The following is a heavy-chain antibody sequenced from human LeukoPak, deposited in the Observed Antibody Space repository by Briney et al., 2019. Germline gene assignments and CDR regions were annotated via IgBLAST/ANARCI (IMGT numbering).Heavy chain of an antibody. CDR1: GFTFANYA. CDR2: ISGSGSNT. V-gene: IGHV3-23*01. D-gene: IGHD4-17*01. Sequence: PGGSLRLSCAASGFTFANYAMTWVRQAPGKGLDWVSLISGSGSNTYYTDSVQGRFTISRDNSRNTLYLQMSSLRAEDTAIYYCAKDSTYGAFDYWGQGTLVTVSS. J-gene: IGHJ4*02. CDR3: AKDSTYGAFDY.